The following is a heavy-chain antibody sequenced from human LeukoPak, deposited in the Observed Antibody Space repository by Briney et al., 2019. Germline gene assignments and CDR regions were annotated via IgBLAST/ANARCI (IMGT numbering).Heavy chain of an antibody. CDR1: GFTFSSYS. D-gene: IGHD3-10*01. Sequence: GGSLRLSCAASGFTFSSYSMNWVRQAPGKGLEWVSSISSSSTYIYYADSVKGRFTISRDNAKNSLYLQMNSLRAEDTAVYYCARITMVRSMDVWAKGPRSPSP. V-gene: IGHV3-21*01. J-gene: IGHJ6*02. CDR3: ARITMVRSMDV. CDR2: ISSSSTYI.